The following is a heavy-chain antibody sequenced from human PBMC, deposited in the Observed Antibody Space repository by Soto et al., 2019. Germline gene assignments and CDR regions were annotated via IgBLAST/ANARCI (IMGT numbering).Heavy chain of an antibody. J-gene: IGHJ6*02. CDR3: AREGALLYGGNPAYYYTVGV. D-gene: IGHD4-17*01. V-gene: IGHV4-34*01. Sequence: SGTLSLTCAVYGGSFSGYYSSSIRQPPGKGLEWIVEINHSGSTDYNPSLKSRVTISVYTSKNQFSLKLSSVTAADTAVYYCAREGALLYGGNPAYYYTVGVWGQGTTVTVS. CDR2: INHSGST. CDR1: GGSFSGYY.